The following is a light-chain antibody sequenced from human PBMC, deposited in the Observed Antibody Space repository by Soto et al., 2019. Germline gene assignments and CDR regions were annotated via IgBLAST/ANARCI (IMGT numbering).Light chain of an antibody. Sequence: EIALTQSPGTLSLSPGERATLSCRASQSVSSSYLAWYQQKPGQAPRLLIYGASSRATGIPDRFSGSGSGTDFTLTINSLQSEDFAVYYCQQRLNWPPGFGQGTKVDIK. V-gene: IGKV3D-20*02. CDR2: GAS. CDR3: QQRLNWPPG. CDR1: QSVSSSY. J-gene: IGKJ1*01.